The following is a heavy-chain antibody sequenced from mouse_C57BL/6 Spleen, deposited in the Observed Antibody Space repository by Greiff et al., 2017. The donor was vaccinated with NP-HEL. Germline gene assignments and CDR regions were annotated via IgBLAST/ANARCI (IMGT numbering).Heavy chain of an antibody. CDR1: GFTFSSYG. V-gene: IGHV5-6*01. D-gene: IGHD2-4*01. CDR2: ISSGGSYT. Sequence: EVQLVESGGDLVKPGGSLKLSCAASGFTFSSYGMSWVRQTPDKRLEWVATISSGGSYTYYPDSVKGRFTISRDNAKNTLYLQMSSLKSEDTAMYYCASIYYDYAWFAYWGQGTLVTVSA. CDR3: ASIYYDYAWFAY. J-gene: IGHJ3*01.